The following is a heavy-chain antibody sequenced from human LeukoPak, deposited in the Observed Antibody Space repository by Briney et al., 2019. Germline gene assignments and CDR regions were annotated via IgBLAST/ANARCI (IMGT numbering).Heavy chain of an antibody. D-gene: IGHD3-10*01. CDR3: ARQNADYYYYYMDV. CDR1: GRSISRSNSY. J-gene: IGHJ6*03. Sequence: SETLSLTCAVSGRSISRSNSYWGWVRQPPGKGLEWIGTIYYSGTTYYKSSLESRLTISVDTSKNRFSLKLTSATAADTGIYYCARQNADYYYYYMDVWGRGTTITVSS. V-gene: IGHV4-39*01. CDR2: IYYSGTT.